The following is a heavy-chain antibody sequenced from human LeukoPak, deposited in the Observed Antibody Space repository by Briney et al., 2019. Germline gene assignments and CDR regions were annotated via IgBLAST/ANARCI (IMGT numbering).Heavy chain of an antibody. CDR3: ARRAAGRVIAAAGSDLNWFDP. CDR2: TNHSGST. CDR1: GGSFSGYY. D-gene: IGHD6-13*01. Sequence: SETLSLTCAVYGGSFSGYYWSWIRQPPGKGLEWIGETNHSGSTNSNPSHKSRVTISVDTSKNQFSLKLSSVTAAATAVYYCARRAAGRVIAAAGSDLNWFDPWGEGTLVTVSS. V-gene: IGHV4-34*01. J-gene: IGHJ5*02.